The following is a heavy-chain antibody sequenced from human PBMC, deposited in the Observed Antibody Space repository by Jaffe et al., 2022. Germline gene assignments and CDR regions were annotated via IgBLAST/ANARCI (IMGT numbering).Heavy chain of an antibody. CDR3: ASRNTLGCSGGSCYSYDPLGWDAFDI. Sequence: QVQLVQSGSELKKPGASVKVSCKASGYTFTSYAMNWVRQAPGQGLEWMGWINTNTGNPTYAQGFTGRFVFSLDTSVSTAYLQISSLKAEDTAVYYCASRNTLGCSGGSCYSYDPLGWDAFDIWGQGTMVTVSS. J-gene: IGHJ3*02. CDR1: GYTFTSYA. CDR2: INTNTGNP. V-gene: IGHV7-4-1*02. D-gene: IGHD2-15*01.